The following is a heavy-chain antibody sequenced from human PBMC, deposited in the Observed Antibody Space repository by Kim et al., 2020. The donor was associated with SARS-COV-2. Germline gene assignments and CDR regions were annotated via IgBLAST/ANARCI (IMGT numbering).Heavy chain of an antibody. V-gene: IGHV4-4*02. D-gene: IGHD2-15*01. Sequence: NPSLKSRVTISVDKSKNQFSLKLSSVTAADTAVYYCAREPLLLLGYGMDVWGQGTTVTVSS. CDR3: AREPLLLLGYGMDV. J-gene: IGHJ6*02.